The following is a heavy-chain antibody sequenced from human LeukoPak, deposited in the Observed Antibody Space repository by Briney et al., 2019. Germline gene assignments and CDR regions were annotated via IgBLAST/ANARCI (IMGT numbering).Heavy chain of an antibody. CDR3: ARDQHDYVWGSPLDY. V-gene: IGHV3-48*01. CDR1: GFTFSSYS. CDR2: ISSSSSTI. D-gene: IGHD3-16*01. J-gene: IGHJ4*02. Sequence: GGSLRLSCAASGFTFSSYSMNWVRQAPGKGLEWVSYISSSSSTIYYADSVKGRFTISRDNAKNSLYLQVNSLRAEDTAVYYCARDQHDYVWGSPLDYWGQGTLVTVSS.